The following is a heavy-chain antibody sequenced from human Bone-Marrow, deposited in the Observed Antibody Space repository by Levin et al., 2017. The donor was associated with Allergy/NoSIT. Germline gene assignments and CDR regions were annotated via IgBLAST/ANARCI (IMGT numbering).Heavy chain of an antibody. Sequence: GASVKVSCAASGFTFSDYYMSWIRQAPGKGLEWVSYISSSGSTIYYADSVKGRFTISRDNAKNSLYLQMNSLRAEDTAVYYCARGEAAAGQLYYYYYGMDVWGQGTTVTVSS. J-gene: IGHJ6*02. CDR2: ISSSGSTI. D-gene: IGHD6-13*01. CDR3: ARGEAAAGQLYYYYYGMDV. CDR1: GFTFSDYY. V-gene: IGHV3-11*01.